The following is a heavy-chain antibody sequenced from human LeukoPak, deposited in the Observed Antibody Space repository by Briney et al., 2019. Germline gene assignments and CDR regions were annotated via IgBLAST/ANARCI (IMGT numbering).Heavy chain of an antibody. D-gene: IGHD6-19*01. CDR1: GFTFDDFP. J-gene: IGHJ4*02. Sequence: SLRLSCAASGFTFDDFPMHWVRQAPGKGLEWVSGINWNSDTIGYADSVKGRFTISRDNAKNSLYLQMNSLRAEDTALYYCAKDMGYSSGWSLLYYFDYWGQGTLVTVSS. CDR2: INWNSDTI. CDR3: AKDMGYSSGWSLLYYFDY. V-gene: IGHV3-9*01.